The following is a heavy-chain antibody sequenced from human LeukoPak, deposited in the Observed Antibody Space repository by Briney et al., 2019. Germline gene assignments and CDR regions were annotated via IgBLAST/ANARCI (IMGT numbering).Heavy chain of an antibody. D-gene: IGHD2-21*02. V-gene: IGHV3-23*01. CDR1: GFTFSSYA. CDR2: ISGSGGST. Sequence: GGSLRLSRAASGFTFSSYAMSWVRQAPGKGLEWVSAISGSGGSTYYADSVKGRFTISRDNSKNTLYLQMNSLRAEDTAVYYCAKPKVTAIRAEYFQHWGQGTLVTVSS. CDR3: AKPKVTAIRAEYFQH. J-gene: IGHJ1*01.